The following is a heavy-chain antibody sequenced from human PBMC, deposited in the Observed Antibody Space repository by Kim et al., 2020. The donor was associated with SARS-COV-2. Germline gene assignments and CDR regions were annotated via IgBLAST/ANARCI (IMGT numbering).Heavy chain of an antibody. Sequence: SPSFQGQVTISADKSIRTAYLQGSSLKASDTAMYYCARGGFGGYFDCLDYWGQGTLVTVSS. D-gene: IGHD3-9*01. V-gene: IGHV5-51*01. J-gene: IGHJ4*02. CDR3: ARGGFGGYFDCLDY.